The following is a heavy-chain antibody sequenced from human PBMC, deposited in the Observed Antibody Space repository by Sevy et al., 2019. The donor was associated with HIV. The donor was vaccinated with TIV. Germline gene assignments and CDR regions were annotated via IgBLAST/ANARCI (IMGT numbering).Heavy chain of an antibody. CDR1: GYTFTGDY. D-gene: IGHD1-7*01. J-gene: IGHJ6*02. CDR2: VYPNSGGT. CDR3: ARDGGGGTTNSGMDV. Sequence: ASVKVSCKASGYTFTGDYLHWVRQAPGQGLEWMGRVYPNSGGTNYARKFQGRVTMTRDTSISTAYMELSRLRYDDTAVYYCARDGGGGTTNSGMDVWGQGTTVTVSS. V-gene: IGHV1-2*06.